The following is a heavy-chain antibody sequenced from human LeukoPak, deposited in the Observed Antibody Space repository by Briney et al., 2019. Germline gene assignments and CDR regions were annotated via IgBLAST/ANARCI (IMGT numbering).Heavy chain of an antibody. J-gene: IGHJ5*02. V-gene: IGHV5-51*01. CDR1: GYSFTSYW. Sequence: GESLKISCEASGYSFTSYWIGWVRQLPGKGLEWMGIIYPGDSDTRYSPPFEGQISISADKSINTAYLQWGSLKASDTAMYYCARHGWELLYNWFDPWGQGTLVTVSS. D-gene: IGHD1-26*01. CDR3: ARHGWELLYNWFDP. CDR2: IYPGDSDT.